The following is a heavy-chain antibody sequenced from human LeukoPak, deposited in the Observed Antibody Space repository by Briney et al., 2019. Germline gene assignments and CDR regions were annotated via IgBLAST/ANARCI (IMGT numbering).Heavy chain of an antibody. CDR2: IYYSGST. J-gene: IGHJ4*02. Sequence: PSETLSLTCTVSGGSISSYYWSWIRQPPGKGLEWIGYIYYSGSTNYNPSLKSRVTISVDTSKNQFSLKLSSVTAADTAVYYCARRPTYGEFDYWGQGTLVTVSS. CDR1: GGSISSYY. D-gene: IGHD3-10*01. CDR3: ARRPTYGEFDY. V-gene: IGHV4-59*08.